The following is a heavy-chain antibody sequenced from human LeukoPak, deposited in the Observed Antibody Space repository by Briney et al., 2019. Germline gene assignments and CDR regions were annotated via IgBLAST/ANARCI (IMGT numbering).Heavy chain of an antibody. CDR3: ARDYGYSGYLQPSSSGWYAFDY. D-gene: IGHD5-12*01. CDR1: GYTFTSYY. V-gene: IGHV1-46*01. CDR2: INPSGGST. Sequence: ASVKVSCKASGYTFTSYYMHWVRQAPGQGLEWMGIINPSGGSTSYAQKFQGRVTMTRDMSTSTVYMELSSLRSEDTAMYYCARDYGYSGYLQPSSSGWYAFDYWGQGTLVTVSS. J-gene: IGHJ4*02.